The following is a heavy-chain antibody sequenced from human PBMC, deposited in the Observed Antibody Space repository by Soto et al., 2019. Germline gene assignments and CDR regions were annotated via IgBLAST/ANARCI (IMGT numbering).Heavy chain of an antibody. D-gene: IGHD3-16*01. V-gene: IGHV3-33*01. CDR3: ERHATFGTKGGSFDI. J-gene: IGHJ3*02. CDR2: MWYDGTNK. CDR1: GFTFRIYS. Sequence: GGSLRLSCAASGFTFRIYSMHWVRQSPGKGPEWVAVMWYDGTNKYYGESVKGRFTISRDNSENTLYLQMNSLRVEDTAVYYCERHATFGTKGGSFDIWGHGTLVTVSS.